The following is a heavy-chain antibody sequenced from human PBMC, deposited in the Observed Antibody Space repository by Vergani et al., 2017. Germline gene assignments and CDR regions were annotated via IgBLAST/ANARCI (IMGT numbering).Heavy chain of an antibody. V-gene: IGHV4-61*02. D-gene: IGHD4-17*01. J-gene: IGHJ4*02. CDR3: ARVTNGGDYNPHFDY. CDR2: IYTSGST. Sequence: QVQLQESGPGLVKPSQTLSLTCTVSGGSISSGSYYWSWIRQPAGKGLEWIGRIYTSGSTNYNPSLKSRVTISVDTSKNQFSLKLSSVTAADTAVYYCARVTNGGDYNPHFDYWGQGTLVTVSS. CDR1: GGSISSGSYY.